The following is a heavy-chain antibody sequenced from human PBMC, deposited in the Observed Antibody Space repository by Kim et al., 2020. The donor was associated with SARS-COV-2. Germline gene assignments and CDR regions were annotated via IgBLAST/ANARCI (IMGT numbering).Heavy chain of an antibody. J-gene: IGHJ4*02. V-gene: IGHV4-39*01. CDR2: IYYSGST. Sequence: SETLSLTCTVSGGSISSSSYYWGWIRQPPGKGLEWIGSIYYSGSTYYNPSLKSRVTISVDTSKNQFSLKLSSVTAADTAVYYCARRNIVVVYYYFDYWGQGTLVTVSS. D-gene: IGHD2-21*01. CDR3: ARRNIVVVYYYFDY. CDR1: GGSISSSSYY.